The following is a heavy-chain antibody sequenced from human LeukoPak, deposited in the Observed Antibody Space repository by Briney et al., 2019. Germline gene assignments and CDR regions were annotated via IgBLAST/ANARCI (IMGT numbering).Heavy chain of an antibody. CDR3: AKDQGHCSNTSCLALDY. Sequence: GGSLRLSCAASGLTFDDYAMHSVRQAPGKGLEWVSLISWDGGSTYYADRVKGRFTISRDNSKNSPYLRMNSLRAEDTALYYCAKDQGHCSNTSCLALDYWGQGTLVTVSS. J-gene: IGHJ4*02. V-gene: IGHV3-43D*03. CDR1: GLTFDDYA. D-gene: IGHD2-2*01. CDR2: ISWDGGST.